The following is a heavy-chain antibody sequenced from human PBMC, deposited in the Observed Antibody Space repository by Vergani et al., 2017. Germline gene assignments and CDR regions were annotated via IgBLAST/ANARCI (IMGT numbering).Heavy chain of an antibody. Sequence: QVQLQESGPGLVKPSQTLSLTCTVSGGSISSGSYYWSWIRQPAGKGLEWIGRIYTSGSTNYNPSLKSRVTISVDTSKNQFSLKLSSVTAADTAVYYCARLRFLEWLTFDYWGQGTLVTVSS. CDR2: IYTSGST. J-gene: IGHJ4*02. CDR3: ARLRFLEWLTFDY. V-gene: IGHV4-61*02. CDR1: GGSISSGSYY. D-gene: IGHD3-3*01.